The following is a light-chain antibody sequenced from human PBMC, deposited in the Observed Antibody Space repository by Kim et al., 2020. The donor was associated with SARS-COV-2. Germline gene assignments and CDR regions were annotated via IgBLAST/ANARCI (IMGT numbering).Light chain of an antibody. J-gene: IGKJ4*01. CDR1: QTVRNN. CDR3: QQYNDWPLLT. V-gene: IGKV3-15*01. Sequence: IVMTQSPATLSVSPGESVTLSCRASQTVRNNLAWYQQRPGQAPRLLIYGASTRATDISAGFSGSGSGTEFTLTIRSLQSEDLAVYYCQQYNDWPLLTFCGGTKVDIK. CDR2: GAS.